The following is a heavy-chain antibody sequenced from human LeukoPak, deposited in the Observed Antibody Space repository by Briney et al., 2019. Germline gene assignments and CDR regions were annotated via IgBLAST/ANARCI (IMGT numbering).Heavy chain of an antibody. CDR2: IYYSGST. J-gene: IGHJ5*02. CDR1: GGSISSGGYY. CDR3: ARGPSGYDYRNWFDP. D-gene: IGHD5-12*01. Sequence: SETLSLTCTVSGGSISSGGYYWSWIRQHPGKGLEWIGYIYYSGSTYYNPSLKSRVTISVDTSKNQFSLKLSSVTAADTAVYYCARGPSGYDYRNWFDPWGQGTLVTVTS. V-gene: IGHV4-31*03.